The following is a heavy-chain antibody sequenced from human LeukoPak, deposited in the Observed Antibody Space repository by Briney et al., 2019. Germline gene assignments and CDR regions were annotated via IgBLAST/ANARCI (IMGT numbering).Heavy chain of an antibody. CDR3: ATDRGWRTSGYYLYYFES. J-gene: IGHJ4*02. CDR1: GFILSGYF. CDR2: IKHDGSEE. D-gene: IGHD3-3*01. V-gene: IGHV3-7*01. Sequence: GGSLRLSCAASGFILSGYFMSWVRQAPGKGLEWVASIKHDGSEEYYVDSVRGRFTISRDNTESSLYLQMSSLRAKDTAVYYCATDRGWRTSGYYLYYFESWGQGTLVTVSS.